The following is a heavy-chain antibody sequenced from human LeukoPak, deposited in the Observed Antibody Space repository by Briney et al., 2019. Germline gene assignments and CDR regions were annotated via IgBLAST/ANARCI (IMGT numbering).Heavy chain of an antibody. J-gene: IGHJ4*02. Sequence: SETLSLTCTVSGGSISSSSYCWGWIRQPPGKGLEWIGSIYYSGSTYYNPSLKGRVTISVDTSKNQFSLKLSSVTAADTAVYYCASLSIAAAGIPDYWGQGTLVTVSS. CDR2: IYYSGST. CDR3: ASLSIAAAGIPDY. CDR1: GGSISSSSYC. V-gene: IGHV4-39*01. D-gene: IGHD6-13*01.